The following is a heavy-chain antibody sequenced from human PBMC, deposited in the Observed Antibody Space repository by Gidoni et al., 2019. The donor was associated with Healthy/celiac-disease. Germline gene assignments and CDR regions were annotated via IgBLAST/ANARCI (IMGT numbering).Heavy chain of an antibody. V-gene: IGHV1-69*06. J-gene: IGHJ4*02. CDR3: ARERGEYYYGSGSYYVDY. Sequence: QVQLVQSGAEVKKPGSSVKVSCKASGGTFSSYAISWVRQAPGQGLEWMGGIIPIFGTANYAQKFQGRVTITADKSTSTAYMELSSLRSEDTAVYYCARERGEYYYGSGSYYVDYWGQGTLVTVSS. CDR2: IIPIFGTA. D-gene: IGHD3-10*01. CDR1: GGTFSSYA.